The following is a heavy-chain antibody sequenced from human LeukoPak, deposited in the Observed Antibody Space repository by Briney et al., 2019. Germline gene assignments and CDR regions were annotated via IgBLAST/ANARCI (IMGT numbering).Heavy chain of an antibody. V-gene: IGHV3-48*01. CDR2: ISSSSSTI. CDR1: GFTFSSYS. D-gene: IGHD3-22*01. J-gene: IGHJ3*02. Sequence: GGSLRLSCAASGFTFSSYSMNWVRQAPGKGLEWVSYISSSSSTIYYADSVKGRFTISRDNAKNSLYLQMNTLRAEDTALYYCARARYYNSSGYLDALDIWGQGTMVTVSS. CDR3: ARARYYNSSGYLDALDI.